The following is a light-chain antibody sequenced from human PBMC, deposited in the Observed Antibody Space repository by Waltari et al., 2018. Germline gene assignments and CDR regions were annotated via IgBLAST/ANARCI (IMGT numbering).Light chain of an antibody. Sequence: SYELTQPLSASVSPGQTARITCSGDALPKQYAYWYHQKPGQAPVLVIYKDIERPSGIPERFSGSSSGTTVTLTISGVQAEDEADYYCQSADSSGTRVFGGGTKLTVL. CDR2: KDI. CDR1: ALPKQY. V-gene: IGLV3-25*03. CDR3: QSADSSGTRV. J-gene: IGLJ3*02.